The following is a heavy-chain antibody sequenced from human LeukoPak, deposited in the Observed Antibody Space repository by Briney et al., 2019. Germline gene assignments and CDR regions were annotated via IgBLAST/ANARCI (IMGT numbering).Heavy chain of an antibody. Sequence: GGSLRLSCAASGFTFSSYGMHWVRQAPGKGLEWVASIKQDGSEKKYVDSVKGRFTISGDNAKNSVYLQMNSLRAEDTAVYYCAKLARSDDFDIWGQGTMVTVSS. CDR3: AKLARSDDFDI. J-gene: IGHJ3*02. V-gene: IGHV3-7*01. CDR2: IKQDGSEK. CDR1: GFTFSSYG.